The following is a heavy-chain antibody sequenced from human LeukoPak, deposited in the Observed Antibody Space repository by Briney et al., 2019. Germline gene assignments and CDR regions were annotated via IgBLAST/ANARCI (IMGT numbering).Heavy chain of an antibody. V-gene: IGHV4-59*01. CDR1: GGSISSYY. J-gene: IGHJ4*02. CDR2: IYYSGST. Sequence: SETLSLTCTVSGGSISSYYWSWIRQPPGKGLECIGYIYYSGSTNYNPSLKSRVTISVDTSKNQFSLKLSSVTAADTAVYYCARVTYYYDSSGYYTAYYFDYWGQGTLVTVSS. CDR3: ARVTYYYDSSGYYTAYYFDY. D-gene: IGHD3-22*01.